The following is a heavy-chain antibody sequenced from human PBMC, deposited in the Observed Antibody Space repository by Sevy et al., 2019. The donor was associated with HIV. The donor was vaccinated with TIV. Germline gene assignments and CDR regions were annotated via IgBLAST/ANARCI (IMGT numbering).Heavy chain of an antibody. CDR3: AKNTASAGTGGIDY. D-gene: IGHD6-19*01. CDR1: GFTFSYYG. J-gene: IGHJ4*02. V-gene: IGHV3-30*02. Sequence: GGSLRLSCTASGFTFSYYGMHWVRQTPGKGLEWVAFIGYDGTDKYYSDSVKGRFAISTDNSKNTLFLQMNSLRTEDTAIYYCAKNTASAGTGGIDYWGQGALVTVSS. CDR2: IGYDGTDK.